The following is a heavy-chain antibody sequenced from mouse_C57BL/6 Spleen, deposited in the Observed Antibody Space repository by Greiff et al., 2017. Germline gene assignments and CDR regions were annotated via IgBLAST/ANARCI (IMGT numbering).Heavy chain of an antibody. CDR2: IYPGSGST. V-gene: IGHV1-55*01. J-gene: IGHJ1*03. CDR1: GYTFTSYW. Sequence: QVQLKQSGAELVKPGASVKMSCKASGYTFTSYWITWVKQRPGQGLEWIGDIYPGSGSTNYNEKFKSKATLTVDTSSSTAYMQLSSLTSEDSAVYYCARLMDWDFDVWGTGTTVTVSS. CDR3: ARLMDWDFDV.